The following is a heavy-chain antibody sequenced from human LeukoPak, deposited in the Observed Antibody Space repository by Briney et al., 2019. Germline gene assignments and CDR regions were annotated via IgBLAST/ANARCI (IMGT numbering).Heavy chain of an antibody. Sequence: GSSVKVSCKASGGTFSSYAISWVRQAPGQGLEWMGGIIPIFGTANYAQKFQGRVTITADESTSTAYMELSSLRSEDTAVYYCARDRLYGDYWYFDLWGRGTLVTVSS. CDR3: ARDRLYGDYWYFDL. CDR1: GGTFSSYA. J-gene: IGHJ2*01. CDR2: IIPIFGTA. V-gene: IGHV1-69*01. D-gene: IGHD4-17*01.